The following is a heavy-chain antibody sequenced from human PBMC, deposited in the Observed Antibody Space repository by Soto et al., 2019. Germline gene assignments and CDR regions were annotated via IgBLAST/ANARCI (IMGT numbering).Heavy chain of an antibody. V-gene: IGHV3-23*01. CDR2: ISGSGDST. CDR3: AKRGLGYCSTTSCRGRWFDP. D-gene: IGHD2-2*01. Sequence: EVQLLESGGGLVQRGGSLRLSCAASGFTFSNYAMSWVRQAPGKGLEWVSAISGSGDSTYYADSVKGRFTISRDNSKNTLYLQMNSLRAEDTAVYYCAKRGLGYCSTTSCRGRWFDPWGQGTLVTVSS. J-gene: IGHJ5*02. CDR1: GFTFSNYA.